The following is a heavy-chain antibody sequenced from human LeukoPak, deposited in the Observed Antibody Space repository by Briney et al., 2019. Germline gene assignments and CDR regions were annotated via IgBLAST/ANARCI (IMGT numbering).Heavy chain of an antibody. CDR3: ARYHQGFDDY. V-gene: IGHV4-59*08. CDR2: IYYSGST. D-gene: IGHD3-9*01. Sequence: PSETLSLTCTVSGAAISSYYWSWIRLPPGKGLEWIGYIYYSGSTNYNPSLKSRVTISVDTSKNQFSLKLSSVTAADTAVYYCARYHQGFDDYWGQGTLVTVSS. CDR1: GAAISSYY. J-gene: IGHJ4*02.